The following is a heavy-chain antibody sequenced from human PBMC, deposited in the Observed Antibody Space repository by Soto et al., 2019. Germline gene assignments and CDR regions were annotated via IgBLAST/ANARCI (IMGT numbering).Heavy chain of an antibody. Sequence: GGSLRLSCAASGFTVSSNYMSWVRQAPGKGLEWVSVIYSGGSTYYADSVKGRFTISRDNSKNTLYLQMNSLRAEDTAVYYCASRLSGGDCYHYWDRGPLVTTSS. CDR2: IYSGGST. CDR1: GFTVSSNY. D-gene: IGHD2-21*02. J-gene: IGHJ4*02. CDR3: ASRLSGGDCYHY. V-gene: IGHV3-53*01.